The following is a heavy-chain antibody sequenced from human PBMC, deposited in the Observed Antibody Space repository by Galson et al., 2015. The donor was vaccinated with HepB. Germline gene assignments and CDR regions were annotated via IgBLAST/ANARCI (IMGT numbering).Heavy chain of an antibody. J-gene: IGHJ4*02. CDR3: ARGVPAGRNIDY. V-gene: IGHV3-74*01. Sequence: SLRLSCAGSGFTFSSYWMQWVRQAPGKGLVWVSRINSDGSSTTYADSVKGRFTISRDNAKNTLYLQMNSLRAEDTAAYYCARGVPAGRNIDYWGQGTLVTVSS. CDR2: INSDGSST. D-gene: IGHD2-2*01. CDR1: GFTFSSYW.